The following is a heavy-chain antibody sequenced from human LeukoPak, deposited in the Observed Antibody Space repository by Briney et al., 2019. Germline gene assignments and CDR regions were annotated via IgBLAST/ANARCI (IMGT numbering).Heavy chain of an antibody. Sequence: ASVKVSCKVSGYTLTELSMHWVRQAPGKGLEWMGGFDPEDGETIYAQKFQGRVTMTRNTSITTAYMELSSLRSEDTAVYYCARGPDITGTTGYDAFDIWGQGTMVTISS. CDR2: FDPEDGET. CDR1: GYTLTELS. V-gene: IGHV1-24*01. CDR3: ARGPDITGTTGYDAFDI. D-gene: IGHD1-20*01. J-gene: IGHJ3*02.